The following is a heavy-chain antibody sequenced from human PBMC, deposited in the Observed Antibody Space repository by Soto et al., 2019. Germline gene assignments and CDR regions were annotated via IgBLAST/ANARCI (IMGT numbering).Heavy chain of an antibody. CDR2: IDPSDSYT. Sequence: LKISCKGSGYSFTSYWISWVRQMPGKGLEWMGRIDPSDSYTNYSPSFQGHVTISADKSISTAYLQWSSLKASDTAMYYCARLYYSSGYYYYYGMDVWGQGTTVTVSS. CDR1: GYSFTSYW. D-gene: IGHD6-19*01. J-gene: IGHJ6*02. V-gene: IGHV5-10-1*01. CDR3: ARLYYSSGYYYYYGMDV.